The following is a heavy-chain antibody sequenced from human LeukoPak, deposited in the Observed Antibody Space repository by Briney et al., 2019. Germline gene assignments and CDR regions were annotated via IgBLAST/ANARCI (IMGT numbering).Heavy chain of an antibody. D-gene: IGHD6-13*01. CDR3: ARDLMGIAYRGAFYY. Sequence: PGGSLRLSCAASGFTFSRYSMYWVRQGPGKGLVWLSRINPDGSTTTYADSVKGRSTISRDNAKNSLYLQMNSLRAEDTAVYYCARDLMGIAYRGAFYYWGQGTLVTVSS. J-gene: IGHJ4*02. V-gene: IGHV3-74*01. CDR2: INPDGSTT. CDR1: GFTFSRYS.